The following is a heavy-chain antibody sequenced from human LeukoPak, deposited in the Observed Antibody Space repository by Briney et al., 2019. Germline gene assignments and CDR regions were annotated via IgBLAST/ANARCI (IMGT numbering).Heavy chain of an antibody. CDR2: IHYIRDGP. V-gene: IGHV3-23*01. CDR3: ATYDSWSGYNIAY. Sequence: GGSLRLSCVGSGFRFSRYAMSWVRQAPGKGLEWVATIHYIRDGPYYADSVEGRFTISRDDSKNTVYLQMNSLRVEDTAIYYCATYDSWSGYNIAYWGQGTLVTVSS. J-gene: IGHJ4*02. CDR1: GFRFSRYA. D-gene: IGHD3-3*01.